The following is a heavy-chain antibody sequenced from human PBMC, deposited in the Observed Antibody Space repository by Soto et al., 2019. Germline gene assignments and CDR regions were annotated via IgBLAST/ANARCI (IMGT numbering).Heavy chain of an antibody. D-gene: IGHD2-15*01. CDR1: GYTFTSYY. Sequence: ASVKVSCKASGYTFTSYYLHWVRQAPGQGLEWMGIINPSGSTSYAQKFQGRVTMTRDTSTSTVYMELSSLRSEDTAAYYCARVYCSGGNCYSIDYWGQGSPVTVSS. V-gene: IGHV1-46*03. J-gene: IGHJ4*02. CDR3: ARVYCSGGNCYSIDY. CDR2: INPSGST.